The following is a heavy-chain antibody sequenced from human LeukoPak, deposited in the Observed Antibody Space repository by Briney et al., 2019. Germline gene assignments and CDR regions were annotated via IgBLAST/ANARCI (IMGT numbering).Heavy chain of an antibody. Sequence: GGSLRLSCAASGFTFSSYAMSWVRQAPGKGLEWVSGISWNSGRIGYADSVKGRFTISRDNAKNSLYLQMNSLRAEDTALYYCAKGRIAVAGTEKYFDYWGQGTLVTVSS. CDR1: GFTFSSYA. J-gene: IGHJ4*02. CDR3: AKGRIAVAGTEKYFDY. CDR2: ISWNSGRI. D-gene: IGHD6-19*01. V-gene: IGHV3-9*01.